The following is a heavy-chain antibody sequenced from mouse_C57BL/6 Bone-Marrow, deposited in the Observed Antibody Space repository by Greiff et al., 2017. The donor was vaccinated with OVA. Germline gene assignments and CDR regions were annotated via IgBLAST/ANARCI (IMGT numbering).Heavy chain of an antibody. J-gene: IGHJ2*01. CDR2: IYPGDGDT. CDR3: ARGRLRHFDY. V-gene: IGHV1-82*01. D-gene: IGHD2-2*01. CDR1: GYAFSSSW. Sequence: QVQLKQSGPELVKPGASVKISCKASGYAFSSSWMNWVKQRPGKGLEWIGRIYPGDGDTNYNGKFKGKATLTADKSSSTAYMQLSSLTSEDSAVYFCARGRLRHFDYWGQGTTLTVSS.